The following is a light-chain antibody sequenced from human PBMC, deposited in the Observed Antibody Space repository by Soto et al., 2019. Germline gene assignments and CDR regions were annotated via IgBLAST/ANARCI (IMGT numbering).Light chain of an antibody. Sequence: QSVLTQPPSVSGAPGQRVTISCTGSSSNIGAGYDVHWYQQLPGTAPKLLIYGNSNRPSGVPDRFSGSKSGTSASLAITGLKAEDDADYYCQSYDSSLSIVFGTGTKLTV. CDR2: GNS. V-gene: IGLV1-40*01. CDR3: QSYDSSLSIV. J-gene: IGLJ1*01. CDR1: SSNIGAGYD.